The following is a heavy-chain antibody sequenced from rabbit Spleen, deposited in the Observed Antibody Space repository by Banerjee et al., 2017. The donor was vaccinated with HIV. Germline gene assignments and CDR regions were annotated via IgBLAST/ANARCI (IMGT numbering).Heavy chain of an antibody. D-gene: IGHD8-1*01. CDR3: ARDTGTSFSTYGMDL. CDR2: IASGSSGYT. CDR1: GFSFGSNYY. J-gene: IGHJ6*01. Sequence: QSLEESGGDLVKPGASLTLTCTASGFSFGSNYYMCWVRQAPGKGLEWIACIASGSSGYTYSATWATGRFTISKTSSTTVTLQMTSLTAADTATYFCARDTGTSFSTYGMDLWGPGTLVTVS. V-gene: IGHV1S40*01.